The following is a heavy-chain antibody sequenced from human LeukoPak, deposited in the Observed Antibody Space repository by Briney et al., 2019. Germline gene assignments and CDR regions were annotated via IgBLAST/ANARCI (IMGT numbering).Heavy chain of an antibody. J-gene: IGHJ4*02. V-gene: IGHV3-7*01. CDR1: GFTFDDYA. CDR3: ARRAYRGYSYGRPPQTEFDY. CDR2: IKQDGSEK. D-gene: IGHD5-18*01. Sequence: PGGSLRLSCAASGFTFDDYAMHWVRQAPGKGLEWVANIKQDGSEKYYVDSVKGRFTISRDNAKNSLYLQMNSLRAEDTAVYYCARRAYRGYSYGRPPQTEFDYWGQGTLVTVSS.